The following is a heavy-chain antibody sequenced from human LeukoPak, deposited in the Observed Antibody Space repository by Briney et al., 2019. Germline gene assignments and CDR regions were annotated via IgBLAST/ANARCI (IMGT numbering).Heavy chain of an antibody. CDR2: ISGDGGST. J-gene: IGHJ4*02. V-gene: IGHV3-43*02. D-gene: IGHD5-24*01. CDR1: GFTFDDYA. Sequence: GGSLRLSCAASGFTFDDYAMHWVRQAPGKGLEWVSLISGDGGSTYYADSVKGRFTISRDNSKNPLYLQMNSLRTEDTALYYCAKGVEMATIDYFDYWGQGTLVTVSS. CDR3: AKGVEMATIDYFDY.